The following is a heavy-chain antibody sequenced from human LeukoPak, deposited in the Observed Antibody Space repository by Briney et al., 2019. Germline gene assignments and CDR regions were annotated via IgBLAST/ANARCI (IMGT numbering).Heavy chain of an antibody. V-gene: IGHV3-30-3*01. D-gene: IGHD5-12*01. J-gene: IGHJ5*02. Sequence: GGSLRLSCAASGFTFSSYAMHWVRQAPGKGLEGVAVISYDGSNKYYADSVKGRFTISRDNSKNTLYLQMNSLRAEDTAVYYCARDRATRNWFDPWGQGTLVTVSS. CDR1: GFTFSSYA. CDR3: ARDRATRNWFDP. CDR2: ISYDGSNK.